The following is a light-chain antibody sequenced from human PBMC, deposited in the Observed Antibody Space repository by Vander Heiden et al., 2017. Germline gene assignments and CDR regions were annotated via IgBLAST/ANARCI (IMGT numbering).Light chain of an antibody. CDR2: DES. CDR3: QQRSNWPPGYT. Sequence: DIVLTQSPPTLPLSPVARANLSCRSSQTVSSYLAWYQQKPGQAPRLLLYDESSSATGIPARFSGSGSGTDFTFTISSIEAEDYAVYDCQQRSNWPPGYTFGQGTKLEIK. V-gene: IGKV3-11*01. CDR1: QTVSSY. J-gene: IGKJ2*01.